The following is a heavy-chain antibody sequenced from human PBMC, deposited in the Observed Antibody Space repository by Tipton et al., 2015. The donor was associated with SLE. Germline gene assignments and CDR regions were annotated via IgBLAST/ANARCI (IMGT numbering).Heavy chain of an antibody. D-gene: IGHD3-22*01. Sequence: TLSLTCTVSGGSITNYYWSWIRQPPGKGLEWIGYIYYSGSTNYSPSLKSRVTISLDTSKNQFSLKLSSVTAADTAVYYCARWYYDSSAYSFDYWGQGTLVTVSS. CDR1: GGSITNYY. J-gene: IGHJ4*02. V-gene: IGHV4-59*07. CDR3: ARWYYDSSAYSFDY. CDR2: IYYSGST.